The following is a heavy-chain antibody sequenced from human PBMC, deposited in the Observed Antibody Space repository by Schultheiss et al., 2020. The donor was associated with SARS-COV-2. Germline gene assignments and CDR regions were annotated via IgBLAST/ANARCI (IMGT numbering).Heavy chain of an antibody. D-gene: IGHD3-9*01. CDR3: ASLWDDILTGYFYYYYGMDV. CDR1: GFTFSSYS. J-gene: IGHJ6*02. CDR2: ISSSSSYI. V-gene: IGHV3-21*01. Sequence: GGSLRLSCAASGFTFSSYSMNWVRQAPGKGLEWVSSISSSSSYIYYADSVKGRFTISRDNAKNSLYLQMNSLRAEDTAVYYCASLWDDILTGYFYYYYGMDVWGQGTTVTVSS.